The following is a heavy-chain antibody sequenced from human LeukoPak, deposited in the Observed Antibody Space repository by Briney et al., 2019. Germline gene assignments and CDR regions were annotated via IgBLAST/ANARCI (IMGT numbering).Heavy chain of an antibody. Sequence: ASVKVSCKASGYTFTSYGISWVRQAPGQGLEWMGWISAYNGNTNYAQKLQGRVTMTTDTSTSTAYMELRSLRSDDTAVYYCARGLGYCSSTSCYRGEYFDYWGQGTLVTVSS. V-gene: IGHV1-18*01. CDR2: ISAYNGNT. CDR1: GYTFTSYG. CDR3: ARGLGYCSSTSCYRGEYFDY. D-gene: IGHD2-2*01. J-gene: IGHJ4*02.